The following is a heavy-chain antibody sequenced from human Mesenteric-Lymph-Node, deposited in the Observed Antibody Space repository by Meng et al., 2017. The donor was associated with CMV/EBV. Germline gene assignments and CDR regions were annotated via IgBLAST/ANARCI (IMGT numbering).Heavy chain of an antibody. CDR1: GGSISSGDYY. CDR2: IYYSGST. J-gene: IGHJ4*02. V-gene: IGHV4-30-4*02. Sequence: SETLSLTCTVSGGSISSGDYYWSWIRQPPGKGLEWIGYIYYSGSTYYNPSLKSRVTISVDTSKNQFSLKLGSVTAADTAVYYCARSGVSKKRYYFDCWGQGTLVTVSS. CDR3: ARSGVSKKRYYFDC. D-gene: IGHD5/OR15-5a*01.